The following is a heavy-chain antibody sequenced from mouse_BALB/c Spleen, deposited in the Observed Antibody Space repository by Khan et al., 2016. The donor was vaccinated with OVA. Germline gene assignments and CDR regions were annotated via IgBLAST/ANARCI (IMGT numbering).Heavy chain of an antibody. D-gene: IGHD4-1*01. Sequence: VQLQESGGDLVKPGGSLKLSCAASGFTFSNYGMSWVRQIPDKRLEWVATINSDGTYTYYPDSVKGRFTISSNNARNTLYLEMSSLKSEETAMYYWTSHLTGSFAYWGQGTLVTVSA. CDR1: GFTFSNYG. CDR3: TSHLTGSFAY. J-gene: IGHJ3*01. V-gene: IGHV5-6*01. CDR2: INSDGTYT.